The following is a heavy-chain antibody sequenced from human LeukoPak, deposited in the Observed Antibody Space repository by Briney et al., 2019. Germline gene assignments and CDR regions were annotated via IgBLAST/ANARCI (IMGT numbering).Heavy chain of an antibody. V-gene: IGHV3-11*04. CDR2: ICSSGSTI. CDR3: ARGTDTAMVTGGYNWFDP. Sequence: GGSLRLSCAASGFTFSDYYMSWIRQAPGKGLEWVSYICSSGSTIYYTDSVKGRFTISRDNAKHSVHLQMNSLRAEDTAVYYCARGTDTAMVTGGYNWFDPWGQGTLVTVSS. CDR1: GFTFSDYY. J-gene: IGHJ5*02. D-gene: IGHD5-18*01.